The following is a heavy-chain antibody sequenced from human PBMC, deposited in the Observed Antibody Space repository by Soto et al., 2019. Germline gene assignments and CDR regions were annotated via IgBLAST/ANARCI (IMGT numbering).Heavy chain of an antibody. CDR1: GGSIYTGGFY. V-gene: IGHV4-31*03. CDR2: IYYTGST. D-gene: IGHD1-26*01. Sequence: SETLSLTCTVSGGSIYTGGFYWSWIRQLPGKGLEWLGYIYYTGSTQYTPSLKSRLSISTDTSDHQFSLRLNSVTAADTAVYYCATSLVTSRARVDYWGQGTLVTVSS. CDR3: ATSLVTSRARVDY. J-gene: IGHJ4*02.